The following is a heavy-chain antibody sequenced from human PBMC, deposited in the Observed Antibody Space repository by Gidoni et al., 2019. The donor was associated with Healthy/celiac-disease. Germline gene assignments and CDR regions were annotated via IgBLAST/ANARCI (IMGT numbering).Heavy chain of an antibody. Sequence: EVQLVESGGGLVQPGGSLRLPCADSGFTFSSYEMNWVRQAPGKGLEWVSYISSSGSTSYYADSVKGRFTISRDNAKNSLYLQMNSLSAEDTAVYYCARVGPFRTYFDWFHTMADYWGQGTLVTVSS. CDR1: GFTFSSYE. D-gene: IGHD3-9*01. CDR3: ARVGPFRTYFDWFHTMADY. V-gene: IGHV3-48*03. J-gene: IGHJ4*02. CDR2: ISSSGSTS.